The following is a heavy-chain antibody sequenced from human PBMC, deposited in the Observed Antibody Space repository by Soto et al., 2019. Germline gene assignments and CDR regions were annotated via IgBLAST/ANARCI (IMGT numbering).Heavy chain of an antibody. D-gene: IGHD3-3*01. CDR2: INSDGSST. Sequence: PGGSLRLSCAASGFTFSSYWMHWVRQAPGKGLVWVSRINSDGSSTSYADSVKGRFTISRDNAKNTLYLQMNSLRAEDTAVYYCARVRITIFGALFPPDYWGQGTLVTVSS. CDR3: ARVRITIFGALFPPDY. J-gene: IGHJ4*02. CDR1: GFTFSSYW. V-gene: IGHV3-74*01.